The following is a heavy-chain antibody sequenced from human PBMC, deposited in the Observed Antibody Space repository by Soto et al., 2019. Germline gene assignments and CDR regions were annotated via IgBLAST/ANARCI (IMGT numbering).Heavy chain of an antibody. CDR2: INPKSGGT. CDR3: ARRDSTDCSNGVCSFFDNHDIDV. Sequence: GASVKVSCKASGYSFTDYHIHWVRQAPGQGLEWLGRINPKSGGTSTAQKFQGWVTMTTDTSISTASMELTRLTSDDTAIYYCARRDSTDCSNGVCSFFDNHDIDVWG. J-gene: IGHJ6*02. V-gene: IGHV1-2*04. D-gene: IGHD2-8*01. CDR1: GYSFTDYH.